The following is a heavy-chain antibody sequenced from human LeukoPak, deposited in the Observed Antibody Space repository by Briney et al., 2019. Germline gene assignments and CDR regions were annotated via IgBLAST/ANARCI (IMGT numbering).Heavy chain of an antibody. CDR1: GASISSSSDY. J-gene: IGHJ4*02. V-gene: IGHV4-39*01. Sequence: PSETLSLTCTVSGASISSSSDYWGWIRQPPGEGPEWIGSVYHSGSIFYNPSLKSRVTISVDTSKNQFSLILNSVTAADTAVYYCASHLRDMIRGITRFDYWGQGTLVTVSS. D-gene: IGHD3-10*01. CDR2: VYHSGSI. CDR3: ASHLRDMIRGITRFDY.